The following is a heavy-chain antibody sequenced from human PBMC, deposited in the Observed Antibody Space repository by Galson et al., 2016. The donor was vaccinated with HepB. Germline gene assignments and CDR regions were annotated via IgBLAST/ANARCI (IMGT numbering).Heavy chain of an antibody. D-gene: IGHD1-14*01. CDR1: GYTFNTYN. CDR2: IKPSGGNT. J-gene: IGHJ4*02. CDR3: ARELDHSFYFDY. V-gene: IGHV1-46*02. Sequence: SVKVSCKASGYTFNTYNMNWVRQTPGQGLEWMGIIKPSGGNTIYAQTFQDRITMTRDTSTSTVYMELISLRSEDTAVYYCARELDHSFYFDYWGQGTLLTVSS.